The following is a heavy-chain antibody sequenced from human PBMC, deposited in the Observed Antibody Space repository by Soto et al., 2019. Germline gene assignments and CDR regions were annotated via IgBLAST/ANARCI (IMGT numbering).Heavy chain of an antibody. CDR1: GFTFNIYW. Sequence: EVQLVESGGGLVQPGGSLRLSCAASGFTFNIYWMSWVRQAPGKGLEWVANIKQDGSEKYYVDSVKGRFTISRDNAENSLYLQMNSLRAEDTAVYFCARDDDSSGHYYNRYDYWGQGTLVTVSS. CDR2: IKQDGSEK. V-gene: IGHV3-7*04. D-gene: IGHD3-22*01. CDR3: ARDDDSSGHYYNRYDY. J-gene: IGHJ4*02.